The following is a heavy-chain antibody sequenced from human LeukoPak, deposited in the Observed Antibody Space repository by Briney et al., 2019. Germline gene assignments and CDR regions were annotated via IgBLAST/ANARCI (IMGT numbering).Heavy chain of an antibody. D-gene: IGHD2-8*01. CDR1: GGSISSGSYY. V-gene: IGHV4-61*02. J-gene: IGHJ4*02. Sequence: PSQTLSLTCTVSGGSISSGSYYWSWIRQPAGKGLEWIGRIHSRGSTNYSPSLKSRVTISIDTSQNQFSLKLSSVTAADTAVYYCARDEGCTNGVCFTLFDYWGQGILVTVSS. CDR3: ARDEGCTNGVCFTLFDY. CDR2: IHSRGST.